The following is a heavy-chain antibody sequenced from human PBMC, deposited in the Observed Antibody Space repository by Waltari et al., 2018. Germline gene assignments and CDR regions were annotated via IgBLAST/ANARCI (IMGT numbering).Heavy chain of an antibody. CDR2: VYVTGNT. V-gene: IGHV3-53*03. Sequence: EVQLVESGGDLIQPGGSLRRSCEASRFTVNSNYINWVRQSPGKGLEWVAVVYVTGNTDYADSVKGRFTTSRDNSKNTVYLQMDSLRVEDTAMYYCARRLVVAGTLDVFDLWGQGTRVIVSS. J-gene: IGHJ3*01. D-gene: IGHD2-15*01. CDR1: RFTVNSNY. CDR3: ARRLVVAGTLDVFDL.